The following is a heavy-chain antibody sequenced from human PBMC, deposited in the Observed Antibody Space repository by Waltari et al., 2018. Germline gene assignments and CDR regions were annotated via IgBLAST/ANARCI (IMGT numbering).Heavy chain of an antibody. Sequence: QVQLQESGPGLVKPSETLSLTCTVSGGSISSHYWSWIRQPPGKGLEWIGYIYYSGSTNYNPSLKSRVTISVDTSKNQFSLKLSSVTAADTAVYYCARVWYYYGSGSYFQTDYYGMDVWGQGTTVTVSS. D-gene: IGHD3-10*01. J-gene: IGHJ6*02. CDR3: ARVWYYYGSGSYFQTDYYGMDV. CDR2: IYYSGST. V-gene: IGHV4-59*11. CDR1: GGSISSHY.